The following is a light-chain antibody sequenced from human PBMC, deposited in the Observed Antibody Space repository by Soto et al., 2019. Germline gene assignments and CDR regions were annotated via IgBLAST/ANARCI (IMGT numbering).Light chain of an antibody. J-gene: IGKJ2*01. CDR3: QQYNSYSYT. V-gene: IGKV3-20*01. CDR1: QTIIGNY. CDR2: GAS. Sequence: ESVLTQSPGTLSLSPGERATLSCRASQTIIGNYLAWYQQKPGQAPRLLIYGASNRATGVPDRFSGSYSGTDFTLTISSLQPDDFATYYCQQYNSYSYTFGQGTKLEIK.